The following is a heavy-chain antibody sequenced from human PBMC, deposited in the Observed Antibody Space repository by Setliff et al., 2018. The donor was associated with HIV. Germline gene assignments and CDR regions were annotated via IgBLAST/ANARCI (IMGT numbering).Heavy chain of an antibody. V-gene: IGHV1-46*01. CDR3: ARGWEGGMDY. D-gene: IGHD1-26*01. J-gene: IGHJ4*02. Sequence: GASVKVSCKASGYTFTSHYIHWVRQAPGQGLEWMGINNPSGGSTTYAQKFQGRVNMTRDTSTNTLYMELGSLKSEDTAVYYWARGWEGGMDYWGQGTLVTVSS. CDR2: NNPSGGST. CDR1: GYTFTSHY.